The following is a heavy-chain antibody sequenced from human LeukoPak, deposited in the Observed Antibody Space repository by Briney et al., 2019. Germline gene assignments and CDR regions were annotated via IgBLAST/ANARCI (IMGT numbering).Heavy chain of an antibody. D-gene: IGHD6-19*01. Sequence: PGGSLRLSCAASGFPFSSHWLSWFRQSPGKGLEWVAHISHDGSEKHYVDSVKGRFTISRDNARNSQSLQMNSLRVDDTGVYYCASDGGWVFFNWGQGTLVTVSS. CDR2: ISHDGSEK. CDR3: ASDGGWVFFN. V-gene: IGHV3-7*01. J-gene: IGHJ4*02. CDR1: GFPFSSHW.